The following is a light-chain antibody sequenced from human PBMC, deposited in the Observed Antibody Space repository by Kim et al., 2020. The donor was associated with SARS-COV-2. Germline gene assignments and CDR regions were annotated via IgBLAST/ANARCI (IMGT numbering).Light chain of an antibody. J-gene: IGLJ3*02. CDR1: SGHSSYA. Sequence: SVKLTCTLSSGHSSYAIAWHQQQPGKGPRYLMKLNSDGSHSKGDGIPDRFSGSSSGAERYLTISSLQSEDEADYYCQTWGTGIRVFGGGTQLTVL. CDR3: QTWGTGIRV. CDR2: LNSDGSH. V-gene: IGLV4-69*01.